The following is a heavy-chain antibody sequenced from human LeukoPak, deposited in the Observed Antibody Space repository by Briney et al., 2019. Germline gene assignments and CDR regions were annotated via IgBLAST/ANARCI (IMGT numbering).Heavy chain of an antibody. J-gene: IGHJ4*02. CDR3: ARTGYDYVWGSCRSSPIFDY. CDR1: GYTFTGYY. V-gene: IGHV1-2*02. Sequence: ASVKVSCKASGYTFTGYYMHWVRQAPGQGLEWMGWINPNSGGTNYAQKFQGRVTMTRDTSISTAYMELSRLRSDDTAVYYCARTGYDYVWGSCRSSPIFDYWGQGTLVTVSS. CDR2: INPNSGGT. D-gene: IGHD3-16*02.